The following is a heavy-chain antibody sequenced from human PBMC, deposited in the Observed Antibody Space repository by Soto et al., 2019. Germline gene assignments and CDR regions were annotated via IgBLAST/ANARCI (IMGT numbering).Heavy chain of an antibody. J-gene: IGHJ6*02. Sequence: VGSLRLSCAASGFTFRSYWMSWFRQAPGEGLEWVADMKQDGSEKYYVESVKGRFTISRDNAKNSLYLQMNSLRVEDTAVYYCARVDCSSTNCYNLYYGRDVWGQGTTVTVSS. CDR2: MKQDGSEK. D-gene: IGHD2-2*02. CDR1: GFTFRSYW. V-gene: IGHV3-7*04. CDR3: ARVDCSSTNCYNLYYGRDV.